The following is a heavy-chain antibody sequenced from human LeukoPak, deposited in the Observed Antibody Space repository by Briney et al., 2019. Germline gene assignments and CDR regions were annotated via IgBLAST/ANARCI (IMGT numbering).Heavy chain of an antibody. J-gene: IGHJ6*02. D-gene: IGHD2-15*01. CDR2: ISAYKGNT. CDR3: AGDTGNTPYYGMVV. V-gene: IGHV1-18*01. CDR1: GYTFTSYD. Sequence: GASVQDTCKASGYTFTSYDSSWVRQAPGQELEWMGWISAYKGNTNYAKKLQGRVTMTQDTSTSTAYMALGSLRSDGTAVYYCAGDTGNTPYYGMVVWGQGTTVTVSS.